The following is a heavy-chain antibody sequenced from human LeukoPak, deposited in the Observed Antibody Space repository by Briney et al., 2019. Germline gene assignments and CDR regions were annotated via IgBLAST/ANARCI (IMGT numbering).Heavy chain of an antibody. D-gene: IGHD6-13*01. V-gene: IGHV3-30*02. CDR1: GFTFSSYG. J-gene: IGHJ4*02. CDR2: IRYDGSNK. Sequence: GGSLRLSCAASGFTFSSYGMHWVRQAPGKGLEWVAFIRYDGSNKYYADSVKGRSTISRDNSKNTLYLQMNSLRAEDTAVYYRAKDRGGAAAGTSFYYFDYWGQGTLVTVSS. CDR3: AKDRGGAAAGTSFYYFDY.